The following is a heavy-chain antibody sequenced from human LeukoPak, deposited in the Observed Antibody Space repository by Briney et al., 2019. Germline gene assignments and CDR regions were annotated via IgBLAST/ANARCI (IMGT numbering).Heavy chain of an antibody. V-gene: IGHV3-74*01. Sequence: GGSLRVSCAASGFTFSSYWMHWVRQAPGKGLVWVSRINSDGSSTSYADSVKGRFTISRDNAKNTLYLQMNSLRAEDTAVYYCARAQLDTIGFDYWGQGTLVTVSS. J-gene: IGHJ4*02. CDR2: INSDGSST. CDR3: ARAQLDTIGFDY. CDR1: GFTFSSYW. D-gene: IGHD5-18*01.